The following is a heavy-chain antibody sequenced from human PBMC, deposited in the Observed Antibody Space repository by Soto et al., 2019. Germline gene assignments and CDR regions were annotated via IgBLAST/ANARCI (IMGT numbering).Heavy chain of an antibody. CDR2: IDWDDDK. D-gene: IGHD3-22*01. J-gene: IGHJ4*02. Sequence: PTQTLTLTCTFSGFSLSTSGMCVSWIRQPPGKALEWLALIDWDDDKYYSTSLKTRLTISKDTSKNQVVLTMTNMDPVDTATYYCARIWYYDSRGYPNYFDYWGQGTLVTVSS. CDR3: ARIWYYDSRGYPNYFDY. V-gene: IGHV2-70*01. CDR1: GFSLSTSGMC.